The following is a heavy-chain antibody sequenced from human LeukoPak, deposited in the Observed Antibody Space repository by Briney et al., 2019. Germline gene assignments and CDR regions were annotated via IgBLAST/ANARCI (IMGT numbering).Heavy chain of an antibody. D-gene: IGHD3-22*01. J-gene: IGHJ6*02. CDR2: ISAYNGNT. Sequence: ASVKVSCKASGYTFTSYGISWVRQAPGQGLEWMGWISAYNGNTNYAQKLQGRVTMTTDTSTSTAYMELRSLRSDDTAVYYCARDRGYYYDSSGQPGGYYYGMDVWGQGTTVTVSS. V-gene: IGHV1-18*01. CDR1: GYTFTSYG. CDR3: ARDRGYYYDSSGQPGGYYYGMDV.